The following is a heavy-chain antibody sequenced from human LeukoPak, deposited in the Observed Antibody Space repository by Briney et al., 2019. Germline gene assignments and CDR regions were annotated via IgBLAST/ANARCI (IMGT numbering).Heavy chain of an antibody. CDR2: MSADSATT. Sequence: GGSLRLSCAASGFNFGSYSMTWVRQAPGKGLEWVSVMSADSATTFYADSVKGRFTISRDNAKNSLYPQMNSLRAEDTAVYYCARDPVAGTFRFDPWGQGTLVTVSS. CDR1: GFNFGSYS. V-gene: IGHV3-21*01. D-gene: IGHD6-19*01. CDR3: ARDPVAGTFRFDP. J-gene: IGHJ5*02.